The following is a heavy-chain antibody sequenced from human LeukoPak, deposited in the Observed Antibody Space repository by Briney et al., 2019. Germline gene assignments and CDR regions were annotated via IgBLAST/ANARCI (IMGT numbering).Heavy chain of an antibody. J-gene: IGHJ3*02. CDR3: ARANWNHRDAFDI. Sequence: SETLSLTCTVSGGSISRYYWSWIRQPAGKGLEWIGRIYTSGSTNYNPSLKSRVTMSVDTSKNQFSLKLGSVTAADTAVYYCARANWNHRDAFDIWGQGTMVTVSS. D-gene: IGHD1-14*01. CDR1: GGSISRYY. V-gene: IGHV4-4*07. CDR2: IYTSGST.